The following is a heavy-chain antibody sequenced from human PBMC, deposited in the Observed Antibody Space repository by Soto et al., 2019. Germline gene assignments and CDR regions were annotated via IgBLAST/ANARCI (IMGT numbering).Heavy chain of an antibody. CDR3: ARGRYCSGGSCQDV. CDR2: IYYSGST. Sequence: GPVPPSETLSLTCTVSGGSISSYYWSWIRQPPGKGLEWIGYIYYSGSTNYNPSLKSRVTISVDTSKNQFSLKLSSVTAADTAVYYCARGRYCSGGSCQDVWGQGTTVTAP. D-gene: IGHD2-15*01. CDR1: GGSISSYY. V-gene: IGHV4-59*01. J-gene: IGHJ6*02.